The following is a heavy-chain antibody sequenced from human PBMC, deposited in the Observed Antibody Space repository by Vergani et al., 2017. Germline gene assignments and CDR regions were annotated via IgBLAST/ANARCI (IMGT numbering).Heavy chain of an antibody. CDR1: GYTFTSYG. D-gene: IGHD1-1*01. Sequence: QVQLVQSGAEVKKPGASVKVSCKASGYTFTSYGISWVRQAPGQGLEWMGWISAYNGNTNYAQKLQGRVTMTTDTSTSTAYMELRSLRSEDTAVYYCAAAGWLQLERQWNPADDYYYYMDVWGKGTTVTVSS. CDR2: ISAYNGNT. CDR3: AAAGWLQLERQWNPADDYYYYMDV. J-gene: IGHJ6*03. V-gene: IGHV1-18*01.